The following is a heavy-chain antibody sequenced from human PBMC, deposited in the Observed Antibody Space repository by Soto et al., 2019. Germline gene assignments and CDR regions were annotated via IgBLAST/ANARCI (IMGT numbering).Heavy chain of an antibody. J-gene: IGHJ6*02. CDR2: IYYSGST. CDR3: ARTDYGGKRPYGMDA. V-gene: IGHV4-39*01. CDR1: GGSISSSSYY. Sequence: SETLSLTCTVSGGSISSSSYYWGWIRQPPGKGLEWIGSIYYSGSTYYNPSLKSRVTISVDTSKNQFSLKLSSVTAADTAVYYCARTDYGGKRPYGMDAWGQGTTVTVSS. D-gene: IGHD4-17*01.